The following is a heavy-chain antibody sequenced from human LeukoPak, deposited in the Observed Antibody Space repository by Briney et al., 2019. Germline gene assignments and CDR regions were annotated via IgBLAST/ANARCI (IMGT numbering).Heavy chain of an antibody. V-gene: IGHV1-46*01. CDR3: ARVETSWYFDY. Sequence: GASVKVSCKASGYTFTSYYMHWVRQAPGQGLEWMGIINPSGGSTSYAQKFQGRVTMTRDMSTSTVYMELRSLRSDDTAVYYCARVETSWYFDYWGQGTLVTVSS. D-gene: IGHD2-2*01. CDR1: GYTFTSYY. CDR2: INPSGGST. J-gene: IGHJ4*02.